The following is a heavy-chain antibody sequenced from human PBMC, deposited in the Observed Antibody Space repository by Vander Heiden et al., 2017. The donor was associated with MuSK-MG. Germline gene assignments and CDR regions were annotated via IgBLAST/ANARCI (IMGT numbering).Heavy chain of an antibody. CDR1: GFTFSTYA. Sequence: EVQLLESGGGLVQPGGSLRLSCAASGFTFSTYAMSWVRQAPGKGLEWVSGISGSGSSTYYADAVKGRFTISRDNYKNTLYLQMKSVRAEDTAEYYCAKDRGYSYGREFDYWGQGTLVTVYS. CDR2: ISGSGSST. J-gene: IGHJ4*02. CDR3: AKDRGYSYGREFDY. D-gene: IGHD5-18*01. V-gene: IGHV3-23*01.